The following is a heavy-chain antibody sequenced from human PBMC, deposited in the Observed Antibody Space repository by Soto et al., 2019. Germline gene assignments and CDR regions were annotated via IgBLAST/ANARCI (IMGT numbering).Heavy chain of an antibody. Sequence: QVQLVQSGAEVKKPGASVKVSCKASGYTFTSYDINWVRQATGQGLEWMGWMNPNSGNTGYAQKFQGRVTMTRNTSISTAYMEPRSLRSEDTAVYYCARGDSGYDYYYYYYMDVCCKGTTVTVSS. J-gene: IGHJ6*03. D-gene: IGHD5-12*01. V-gene: IGHV1-8*01. CDR1: GYTFTSYD. CDR2: MNPNSGNT. CDR3: ARGDSGYDYYYYYYMDV.